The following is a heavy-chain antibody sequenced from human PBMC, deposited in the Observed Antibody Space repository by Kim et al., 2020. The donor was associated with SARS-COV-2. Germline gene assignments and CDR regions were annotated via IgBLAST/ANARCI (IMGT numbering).Heavy chain of an antibody. V-gene: IGHV1-69*13. CDR2: IIPMFGPT. CDR1: GGTVSSYA. CDR3: ARDAGRGVGGHLPFDS. D-gene: IGHD3-16*01. Sequence: SVKVSCKASGGTVSSYAFSWLRQAPGQGLEWMGRIIPMFGPTNHAQKFQGRVTITADESTSTAYLELSSLRSEDTAVYYCARDAGRGVGGHLPFDSWGEGAIFTVSP. J-gene: IGHJ3*02.